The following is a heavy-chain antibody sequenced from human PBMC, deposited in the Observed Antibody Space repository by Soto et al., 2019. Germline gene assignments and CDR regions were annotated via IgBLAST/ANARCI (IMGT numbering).Heavy chain of an antibody. J-gene: IGHJ6*02. V-gene: IGHV1-69*06. CDR1: GGTFSSYA. CDR2: IIPIFGTA. CDR3: ARDYRPTDYRKNPFGRDYYYGMDV. Sequence: QVQLVQSGAEVKKPGSSVKVSCKASGGTFSSYAISWVRQAPGQGLEWMGGIIPIFGTANYAQKFQGRVTITADKSTSTAYMEMSSLRSADTAVYYCARDYRPTDYRKNPFGRDYYYGMDVWGQGTTVTVSS. D-gene: IGHD3-16*02.